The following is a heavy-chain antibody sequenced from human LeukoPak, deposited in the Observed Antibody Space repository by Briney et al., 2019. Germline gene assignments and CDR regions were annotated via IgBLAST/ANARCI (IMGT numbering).Heavy chain of an antibody. V-gene: IGHV4-34*01. CDR2: INHSGST. CDR3: ARVYDSGSQAYFYYMDV. CDR1: GGSFSGYY. J-gene: IGHJ6*03. D-gene: IGHD3-10*01. Sequence: SETLSLTCAVYGGSFSGYYWSWIRQPPGKGLEWIGEINHSGSTNYNPSLKSRVTMSVDTSKNQFSLKVNSVTAADTAVYYCARVYDSGSQAYFYYMDVWGKGTTVTISS.